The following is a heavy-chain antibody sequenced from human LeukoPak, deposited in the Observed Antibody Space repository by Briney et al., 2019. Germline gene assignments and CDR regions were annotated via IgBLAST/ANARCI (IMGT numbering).Heavy chain of an antibody. D-gene: IGHD3-3*01. CDR1: GSTFSDYY. CDR3: ARALRITIFGVDY. V-gene: IGHV3-11*01. J-gene: IGHJ4*02. Sequence: GGSLRLSCAASGSTFSDYYMSWIRQAPGKGLEWVSYISSSGSTIYYADSVKGRFTISRDNAKNSLYLQMNSLRAEDTAVYYCARALRITIFGVDYWGQGTLVTVSS. CDR2: ISSSGSTI.